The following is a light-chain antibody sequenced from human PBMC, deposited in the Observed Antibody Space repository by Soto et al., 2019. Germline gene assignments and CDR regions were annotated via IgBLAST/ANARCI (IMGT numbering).Light chain of an antibody. V-gene: IGLV2-8*01. Sequence: QSALTQPPSASGSPGQSVTISCTGTSSDVGGYNYVSWYQQHPGKAPQLMISEVSKRPSRVPDRFSGSKSGNTASLTVSGLQAEDEADYYCSSFAGNNNLVFGGGTKLTVL. CDR3: SSFAGNNNLV. CDR2: EVS. CDR1: SSDVGGYNY. J-gene: IGLJ2*01.